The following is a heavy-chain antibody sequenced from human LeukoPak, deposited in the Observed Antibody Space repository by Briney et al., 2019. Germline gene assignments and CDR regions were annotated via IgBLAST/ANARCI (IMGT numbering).Heavy chain of an antibody. Sequence: PSETLSLTCSVSGASISGGTYYWGWIRQPPGNGLDWIGSIYYTGSTYDNPSLKSRVTISVDTSKNQFSLKLSSVTAADTAVYYCARRGGSGRAFDYWGQGTLVTVSS. CDR1: GASISGGTYY. D-gene: IGHD1-26*01. CDR2: IYYTGST. CDR3: ARRGGSGRAFDY. V-gene: IGHV4-39*01. J-gene: IGHJ4*02.